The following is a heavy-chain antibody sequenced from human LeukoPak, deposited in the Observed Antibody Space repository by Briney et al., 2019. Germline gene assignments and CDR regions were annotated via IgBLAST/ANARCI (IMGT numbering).Heavy chain of an antibody. D-gene: IGHD2-2*01. V-gene: IGHV1-46*01. Sequence: ASVKVSCKASGYTFSSYYMHWVRQAPGQGLEWMGIINPSGGSTSYAQKFQGRVTMTRDTSTSTVYMELSSLRSEDTAVYYCARPGYCSSTSCFYYFDYWGQGTLVTVSS. J-gene: IGHJ4*02. CDR2: INPSGGST. CDR1: GYTFSSYY. CDR3: ARPGYCSSTSCFYYFDY.